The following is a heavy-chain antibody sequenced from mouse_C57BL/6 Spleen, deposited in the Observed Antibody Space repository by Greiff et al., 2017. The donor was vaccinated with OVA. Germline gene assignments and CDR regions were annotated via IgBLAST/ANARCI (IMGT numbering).Heavy chain of an antibody. CDR3: AREGDYDVADY. D-gene: IGHD2-4*01. CDR2: ISYDGSN. J-gene: IGHJ2*01. V-gene: IGHV3-6*01. CDR1: GYSITSGYY. Sequence: EVKLQESGPGLVKPSQSLSLTCSVTGYSITSGYYWNWIRQFPGNKLEWMGYISYDGSNNYNPSLKNRISITRDTSKNQFFLKLNSVTTEDTATYYCAREGDYDVADYWGQGTTLTVSS.